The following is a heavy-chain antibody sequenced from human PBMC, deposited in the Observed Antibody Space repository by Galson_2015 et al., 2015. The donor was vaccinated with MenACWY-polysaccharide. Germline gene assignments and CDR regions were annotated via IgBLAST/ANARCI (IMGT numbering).Heavy chain of an antibody. V-gene: IGHV1-3*04. CDR3: ARVVCGSDGCFLIDY. Sequence: SVKVSCKASGYIFTSHNVHWVRQAPGQGLEWMGWINTGNGNTNYSQNFQGRVTITSDTAASTPYLELSSLRSEDTAVYYCARVVCGSDGCFLIDYWGQGTPVTVSS. CDR1: GYIFTSHN. J-gene: IGHJ4*02. D-gene: IGHD3-16*02. CDR2: INTGNGNT.